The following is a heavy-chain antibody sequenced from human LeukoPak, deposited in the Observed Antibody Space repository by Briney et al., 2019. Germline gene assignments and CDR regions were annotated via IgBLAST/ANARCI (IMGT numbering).Heavy chain of an antibody. CDR3: ARDRAVTSDAFDI. J-gene: IGHJ3*02. V-gene: IGHV4-61*01. CDR2: IYYSGST. Sequence: SETLSLTCTVSGGSVSSGSYYWSWIRQPPGKGLEWIGYIYYSGSTNYNPSLKSRVTISVDTSKNQFSLKLSSVTAADTAVYYCARDRAVTSDAFDIWGQGTMVTVSS. CDR1: GGSVSSGSYY. D-gene: IGHD4-17*01.